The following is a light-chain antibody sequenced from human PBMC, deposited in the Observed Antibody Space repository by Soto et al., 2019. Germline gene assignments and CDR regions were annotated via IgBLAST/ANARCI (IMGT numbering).Light chain of an antibody. V-gene: IGLV4-69*01. CDR2: LDSDGSH. J-gene: IGLJ3*02. Sequence: HLVLTQSPSASASLGASVKLTCTLSSGHSTYAIAWHQQQPEKGPRYLMKLDSDGSHSKGDGIPDRFSGSSSGAERYLTISSLQSEDEADYYCQTRATVPDWVFGGGTKLTVL. CDR1: SGHSTYA. CDR3: QTRATVPDWV.